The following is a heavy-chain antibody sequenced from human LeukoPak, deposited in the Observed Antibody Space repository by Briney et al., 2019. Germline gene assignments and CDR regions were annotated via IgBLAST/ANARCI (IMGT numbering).Heavy chain of an antibody. J-gene: IGHJ3*02. CDR1: EFTFSSYS. D-gene: IGHD6-19*01. CDR3: AKVKLSAAVADAFDI. Sequence: GGSLRLSCAASEFTFSSYSMNWVRQAPGKGLEWVSYITNSGNSKSYADSVKGRFTISRDNTKNSLYLQMNGLRAEDTAVYYCAKVKLSAAVADAFDIWGQGTVVTVSS. CDR2: ITNSGNSK. V-gene: IGHV3-48*01.